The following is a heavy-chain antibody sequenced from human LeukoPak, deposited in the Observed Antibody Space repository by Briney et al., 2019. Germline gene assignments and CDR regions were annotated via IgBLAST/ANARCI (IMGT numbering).Heavy chain of an antibody. V-gene: IGHV3-48*01. CDR2: ISSSTSTI. CDR3: ARGGGSYGHDAFDI. CDR1: GFTFSTYS. Sequence: GGSLRLSCAASGFTFSTYSMNWVRQAPGKGLEWVSYISSSTSTIYYANSEKGRFTISRDNAKNSLYLQMNSLRAEDTAVYYCARGGGSYGHDAFDIWGQGTMVTVSS. J-gene: IGHJ3*02. D-gene: IGHD3-16*01.